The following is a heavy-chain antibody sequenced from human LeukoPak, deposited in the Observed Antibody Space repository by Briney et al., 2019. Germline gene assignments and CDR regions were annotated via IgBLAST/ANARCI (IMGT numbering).Heavy chain of an antibody. CDR2: ISGSGGST. V-gene: IGHV3-23*01. D-gene: IGHD6-13*01. Sequence: PGGSLRLSCAASGFTFSSYAMSWVRQAPGKGLEWVSAISGSGGSTYYAGSVKGRFTISRDNSKNTLYLQMNSLRAEDTAVYYCATYAAAVLPYGMDVWGQGTTVTVSS. J-gene: IGHJ6*02. CDR1: GFTFSSYA. CDR3: ATYAAAVLPYGMDV.